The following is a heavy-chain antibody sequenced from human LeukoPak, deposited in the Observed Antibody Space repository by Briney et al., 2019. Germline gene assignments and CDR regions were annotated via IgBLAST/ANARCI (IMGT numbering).Heavy chain of an antibody. Sequence: SETLSLTCAVYGGSFSGYYWSWIRQPPGKGLEWIGEINHSGSTNYNPSLKSRVTISVDTSKNQFSLKLSSVTAADTAVYYCARGFKSLNDCSSTSCYSLRQKIYYYYYMDVWGKGTTVTVSS. CDR3: ARGFKSLNDCSSTSCYSLRQKIYYYYYMDV. D-gene: IGHD2-2*02. CDR2: INHSGST. V-gene: IGHV4-34*01. CDR1: GGSFSGYY. J-gene: IGHJ6*03.